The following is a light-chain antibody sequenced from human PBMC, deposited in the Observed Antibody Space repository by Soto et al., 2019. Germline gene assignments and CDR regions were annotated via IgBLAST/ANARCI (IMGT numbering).Light chain of an antibody. V-gene: IGLV2-23*01. Sequence: QSVLTQPASVSGSPGQSITISCTGTSSDVGNYNLVSWYQHDPGKAPKLLIYEGSKRPSGVSDRFSGFKSGNTASLTISGLQAEDEADCYCCSYASSSTYVFGTGTKVTVL. CDR1: SSDVGNYNL. CDR2: EGS. J-gene: IGLJ1*01. CDR3: CSYASSSTYV.